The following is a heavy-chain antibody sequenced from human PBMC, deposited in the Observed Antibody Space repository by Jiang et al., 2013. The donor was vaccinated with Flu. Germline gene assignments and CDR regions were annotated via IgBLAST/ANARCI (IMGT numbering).Heavy chain of an antibody. J-gene: IGHJ4*02. D-gene: IGHD3-10*01. CDR3: AREVKGILWFGELDY. V-gene: IGHV3-33*01. CDR2: IWYDGSNK. Sequence: VQLLESGGGVVQPGRSLRLSCAASGFTFSSYGMHWVRQAPGKGLEWVAVIWYDGSNKYYADSVKGRFTISRDNSKNTLYLQMNSLRAEDTAVYYCAREVKGILWFGELDYWGQGTLVTVSS. CDR1: GFTFSSYG.